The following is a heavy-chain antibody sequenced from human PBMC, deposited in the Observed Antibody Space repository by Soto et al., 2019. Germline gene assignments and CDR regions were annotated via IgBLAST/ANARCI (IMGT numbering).Heavy chain of an antibody. J-gene: IGHJ4*02. D-gene: IGHD5-12*01. CDR3: ARDAGYSGYDYYFDY. CDR2: ISYDGSNK. CDR1: GFNCSGYG. V-gene: IGHV3-30-3*01. Sequence: GGSKRLSSRAAGFNCSGYGGHWVRKKPGKGLEWVAVISYDGSNKYYADSVKGRFTISRDNSKNTLYLQMNSLRAEDTAVYYCARDAGYSGYDYYFDYWGQGTLVTVSS.